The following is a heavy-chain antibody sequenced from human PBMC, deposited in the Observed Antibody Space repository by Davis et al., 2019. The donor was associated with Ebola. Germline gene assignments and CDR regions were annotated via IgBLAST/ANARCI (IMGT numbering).Heavy chain of an antibody. CDR2: IDPSDSYT. CDR3: ARYDCSSTSCHTRDY. D-gene: IGHD2-2*02. CDR1: GYSFTSYW. V-gene: IGHV5-10-1*01. J-gene: IGHJ4*02. Sequence: GESLKISCKGSGYSFTSYWISWVRQMPGKGLEWMGRIDPSDSYTNYSPSFQGHVTISADKSISTAYLQWSSLKASDTAMYYCARYDCSSTSCHTRDYWGQGTLVTVSS.